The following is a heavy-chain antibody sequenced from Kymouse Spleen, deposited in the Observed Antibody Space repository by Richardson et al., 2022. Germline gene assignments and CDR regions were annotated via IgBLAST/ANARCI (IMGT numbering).Heavy chain of an antibody. CDR2: IYYSGST. V-gene: IGHV4-59*01. CDR1: GGSISSYY. D-gene: IGHD1-7*01,IGHD4-17*01,IGHD4-23*01. J-gene: IGHJ6*02. CDR3: ARA*TTDYYGMDV. Sequence: QVQLQESGPGLVKPSETLSLTCTVSGGSISSYYWSWIRQPPGKGLEWIGYIYYSGSTNYNPSLKSRVTISVDTSKNQFSLKLSSVTAADTAVYYCARA*TTDYYGMDVWGQGTTVTVSS.